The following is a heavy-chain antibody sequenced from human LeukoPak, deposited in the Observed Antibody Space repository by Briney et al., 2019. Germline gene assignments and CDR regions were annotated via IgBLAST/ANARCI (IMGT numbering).Heavy chain of an antibody. V-gene: IGHV3-64D*09. CDR1: GFTFSSYA. CDR2: ISSNGGST. J-gene: IGHJ4*02. Sequence: GGSLRLSCSASGFTFSSYAMHWVRQAPGKGLEYVSVISSNGGSTYYADSVKGRFTISRDNSKNTLYLQMSSLRAEDTAVYYCVKTSAPTVTTGSFDYWGQGTLVTVSS. CDR3: VKTSAPTVTTGSFDY. D-gene: IGHD4-17*01.